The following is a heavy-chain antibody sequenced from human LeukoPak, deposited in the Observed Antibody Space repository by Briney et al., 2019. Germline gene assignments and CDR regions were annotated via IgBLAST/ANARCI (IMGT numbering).Heavy chain of an antibody. CDR1: GGSISSGSYY. V-gene: IGHV4-61*02. D-gene: IGHD3-10*01. CDR3: ARSTYYREFDY. CDR2: IYTSGST. J-gene: IGHJ4*02. Sequence: PSETLSLTCTVSGGSISSGSYYWSWIRQPAGKGLEWIGRIYTSGSTNYNPSLKSRVTISVDTSKNQFSLKLSSVTAADTAVYYCARSTYYREFDYWGQGTLATVSS.